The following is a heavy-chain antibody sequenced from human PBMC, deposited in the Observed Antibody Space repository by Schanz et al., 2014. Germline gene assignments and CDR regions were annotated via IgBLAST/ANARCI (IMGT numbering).Heavy chain of an antibody. CDR1: GFTLNNAW. CDR2: ITYNGGTI. V-gene: IGHV3-48*01. Sequence: EVQLVESGGGLVKPGGSLRLSCATSGFTLNNAWMNWVRQAPGKGLEWISYITYNGGTIYYADSVKGRFTISRDNAKNSLYLEMNSLRAEDTALYYCARIGGSVFDYWAQGTLVTVSS. J-gene: IGHJ4*02. D-gene: IGHD3-10*01. CDR3: ARIGGSVFDY.